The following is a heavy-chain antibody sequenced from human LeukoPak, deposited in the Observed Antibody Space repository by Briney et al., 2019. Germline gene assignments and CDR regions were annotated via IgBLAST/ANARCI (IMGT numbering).Heavy chain of an antibody. CDR2: IWYDGSNK. J-gene: IGHJ4*02. V-gene: IGHV3-33*01. CDR1: GFTFSSYG. CDR3: ARDSGIAAARFDY. Sequence: PGRSLRLSCAASGFTFSSYGMHWVRQAPGKGLEWVAVIWYDGSNKYYADSVKGRFTISRDNSKNTLYLQMNSLRAEDTAVYYCARDSGIAAARFDYWGQGTLVTVSS. D-gene: IGHD6-13*01.